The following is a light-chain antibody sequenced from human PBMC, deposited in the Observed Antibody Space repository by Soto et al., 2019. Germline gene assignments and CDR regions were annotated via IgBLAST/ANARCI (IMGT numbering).Light chain of an antibody. J-gene: IGKJ1*01. Sequence: DIQMTQSPSTLSGSVGDRVTITCRASQTISSWLAWYQQKPGKAPKLLIYKASTLQSGVPSRFSCSGSGTEFTLTISSLQPDDFATYYCQHYNSYSEAFGQGTKVELK. CDR1: QTISSW. V-gene: IGKV1-5*03. CDR3: QHYNSYSEA. CDR2: KAS.